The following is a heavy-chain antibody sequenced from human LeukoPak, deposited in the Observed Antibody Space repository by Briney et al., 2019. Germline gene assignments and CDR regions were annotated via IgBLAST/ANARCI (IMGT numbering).Heavy chain of an antibody. Sequence: GGSLRLSCAASGFTFSSYAMGWVRQAPGKGLEWVSAISGSGGSTHYADSVKGRFTISRDNSKNTLYLQMDSLRAEDTAIYYCAKAGRLGELSLYSFDYWGQGTLVTVSS. J-gene: IGHJ4*02. CDR3: AKAGRLGELSLYSFDY. CDR2: ISGSGGST. V-gene: IGHV3-23*01. D-gene: IGHD3-16*02. CDR1: GFTFSSYA.